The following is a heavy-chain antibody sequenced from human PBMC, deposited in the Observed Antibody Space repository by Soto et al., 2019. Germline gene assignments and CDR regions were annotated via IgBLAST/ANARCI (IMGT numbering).Heavy chain of an antibody. CDR2: MNPNSGDT. CDR3: ARRYFSSSWRVFDY. CDR1: GYTFSGYF. J-gene: IGHJ4*01. Sequence: QVQLVQSGADVKKPGASVKVSCKTSGYTFSGYFMHWLRQAPGQGLEWVGWMNPNSGDTDYAQNFQGRVSMTWDASISTAYMEFSRLRSEATAFYYCARRYFSSSWRVFDYWGQGTLVTVSS. D-gene: IGHD6-13*01. V-gene: IGHV1-2*02.